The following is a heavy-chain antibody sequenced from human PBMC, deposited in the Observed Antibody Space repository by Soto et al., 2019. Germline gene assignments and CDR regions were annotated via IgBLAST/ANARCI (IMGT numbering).Heavy chain of an antibody. CDR3: ARHGAYDDAFDI. D-gene: IGHD5-12*01. V-gene: IGHV4-59*08. J-gene: IGHJ3*02. CDR2: IYYSGST. CDR1: GGSINSYY. Sequence: PSETLSLTCTVSGGSINSYYWSWIRQPPGKGLEWIGYIYYSGSTNYYPSLKSRVTISVDTSKSQFSLKLSSVTAADTAVYYCARHGAYDDAFDIWGQGTTVTVSS.